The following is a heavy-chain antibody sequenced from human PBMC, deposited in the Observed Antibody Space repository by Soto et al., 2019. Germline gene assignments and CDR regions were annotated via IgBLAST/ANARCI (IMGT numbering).Heavy chain of an antibody. D-gene: IGHD2-21*02. CDR3: ARILAHCGGDCYHYYYYGMDV. J-gene: IGHJ6*02. Sequence: ASVKVSCKASGYTFTSYGISWVRQAPGQGLEWMGWISAYNGNTNYAQKLQGRVTMTTDTSTSTAYMELRSLRSDDTAVYYCARILAHCGGDCYHYYYYGMDVWGQGTTVTVSS. CDR2: ISAYNGNT. V-gene: IGHV1-18*01. CDR1: GYTFTSYG.